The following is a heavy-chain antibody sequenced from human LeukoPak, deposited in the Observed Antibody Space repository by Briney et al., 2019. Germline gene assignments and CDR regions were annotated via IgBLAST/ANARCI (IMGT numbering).Heavy chain of an antibody. CDR2: IYPGDSDT. CDR1: GYSFTSYR. CDR3: ARFGSGSYSGFWFDP. D-gene: IGHD1-26*01. Sequence: GESLKISCKGSGYSFTSYRIGWVRQMPGKGLEWMGIIYPGDSDTRYSPSFQGQVTISADKSISTAYLQWSSLKASDTAMYYCARFGSGSYSGFWFDPWGQGTLVTVSS. V-gene: IGHV5-51*01. J-gene: IGHJ5*02.